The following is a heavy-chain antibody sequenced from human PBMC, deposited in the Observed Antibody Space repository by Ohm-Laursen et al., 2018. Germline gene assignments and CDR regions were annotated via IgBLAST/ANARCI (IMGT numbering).Heavy chain of an antibody. J-gene: IGHJ4*02. CDR2: ISVTSATI. CDR3: VREGVTSDF. CDR1: GFTFSDHH. Sequence: SLRLSCAASGFTFSDHHMSWIRQASGNGLEWLSYISVTSATIYYADSVKGRFTASRDNAKNSLYLQMNNLRADDAAVYYCVREGVTSDFWGQGTPVTVSS. D-gene: IGHD2-8*01. V-gene: IGHV3-11*01.